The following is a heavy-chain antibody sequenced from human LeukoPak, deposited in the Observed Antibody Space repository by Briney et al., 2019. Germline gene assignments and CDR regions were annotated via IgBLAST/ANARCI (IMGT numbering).Heavy chain of an antibody. CDR2: INPTGGST. CDR3: ATVYSYDSSAYYRLDY. CDR1: GYTFTNYY. J-gene: IGHJ4*02. D-gene: IGHD3-22*01. V-gene: IGHV1-46*01. Sequence: ASVKVSCKASGYTFTNYYMHWVRQAPGEGLEWMGIINPTGGSTSYAQKFQGRLTMTEDTSTDTAYMELSSLRSEDTAVYYCATVYSYDSSAYYRLDYWGQGTLVTVSS.